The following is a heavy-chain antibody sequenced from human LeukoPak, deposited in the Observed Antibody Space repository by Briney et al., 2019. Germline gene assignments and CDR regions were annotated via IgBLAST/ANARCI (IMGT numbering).Heavy chain of an antibody. CDR2: ISGSDDRT. J-gene: IGHJ4*02. CDR3: AKDCGGDCYYDSVY. Sequence: GGSLRLSCAASGFPFSSYAMSWVRQAPGKGLEWVSAISGSDDRTYYADSVKGRFTISRDSSKNTLYLQMNSLRAEDTAIYYCAKDCGGDCYYDSVYWGQGILVTVSS. CDR1: GFPFSSYA. D-gene: IGHD2-21*02. V-gene: IGHV3-23*01.